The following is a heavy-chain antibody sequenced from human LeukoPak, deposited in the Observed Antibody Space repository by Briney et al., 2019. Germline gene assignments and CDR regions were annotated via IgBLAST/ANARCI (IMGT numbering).Heavy chain of an antibody. CDR3: ARDRKPILDY. V-gene: IGHV4-39*07. CDR2: IFYSGST. J-gene: IGHJ4*02. Sequence: SETLSLTCTVSSGSISTSNYYWGWVRQPPGKALEWIGNIFYSGSTYYSPSLKSRVTISLDTSRNRFSLKLNSVTAADTAVYYCARDRKPILDYWGQGTLVTVSS. D-gene: IGHD1-14*01. CDR1: SGSISTSNYY.